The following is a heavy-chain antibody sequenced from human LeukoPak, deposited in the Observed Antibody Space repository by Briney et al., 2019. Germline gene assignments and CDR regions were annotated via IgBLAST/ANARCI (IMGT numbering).Heavy chain of an antibody. CDR3: ARWGEVDWNYGGDDY. CDR1: GASISSSNW. D-gene: IGHD1-7*01. V-gene: IGHV4-4*02. Sequence: PSETLSLTCAVSGASISSSNWWSWVRQPPGKGLEWIGEMYHSGSTNYNPSLKSRVTISVDTSKNQFSLKLSSVTAADTAVYYCARWGEVDWNYGGDDYWGQGTLVTVSS. CDR2: MYHSGST. J-gene: IGHJ4*02.